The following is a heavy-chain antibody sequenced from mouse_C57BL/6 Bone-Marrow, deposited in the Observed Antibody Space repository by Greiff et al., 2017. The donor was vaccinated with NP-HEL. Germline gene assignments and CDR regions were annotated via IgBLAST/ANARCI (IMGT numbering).Heavy chain of an antibody. CDR1: GYTFTSYW. D-gene: IGHD2-4*01. CDR3: ARMIKGWFAY. V-gene: IGHV1-59*01. J-gene: IGHJ3*01. CDR2: IDPSDSYT. Sequence: VQLKQPGAELVRPGTSVKLSCKASGYTFTSYWMHWVKQRPGQGLEWIGVIDPSDSYTNYNQKFKGKATLTVDTSSSTAYMQLSILTSKDSAVYYCARMIKGWFAYWGQGTLVTVSA.